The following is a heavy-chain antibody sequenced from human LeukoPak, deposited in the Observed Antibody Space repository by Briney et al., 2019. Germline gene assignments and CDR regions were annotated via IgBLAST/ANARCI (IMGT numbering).Heavy chain of an antibody. V-gene: IGHV3-7*01. D-gene: IGHD6-6*01. CDR3: ARDQVSSSSTIAY. CDR2: IKNDGSEK. CDR1: GFSFSSHW. Sequence: GGSLRLSCEASGFSFSSHWMDWVRQAPGKGLEWVANIKNDGSEKYFVDSVKGRFTISRDNAKGSLYLQMNNLRAEDTAVYYCARDQVSSSSTIAYWGQGTLVTVSS. J-gene: IGHJ4*02.